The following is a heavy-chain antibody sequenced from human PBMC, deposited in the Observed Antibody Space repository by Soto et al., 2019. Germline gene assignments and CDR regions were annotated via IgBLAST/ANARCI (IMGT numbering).Heavy chain of an antibody. J-gene: IGHJ6*02. Sequence: SETLSLTCTVSGGSVSSGDYFWSWLRQSPGKRLEWIAYIYYSGSTNYNPSLKSRATISVDTSKSQVSLTLTSMTAADAALYYCARSPNYYYYGFDVWGQGTTVTVSS. V-gene: IGHV4-61*08. D-gene: IGHD3-10*01. CDR3: ARSPNYYYYGFDV. CDR1: GGSVSSGDYF. CDR2: IYYSGST.